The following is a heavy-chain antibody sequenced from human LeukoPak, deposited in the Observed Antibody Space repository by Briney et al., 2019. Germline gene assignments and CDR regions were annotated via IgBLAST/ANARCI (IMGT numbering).Heavy chain of an antibody. V-gene: IGHV3-30-3*01. CDR2: ISYDGSNK. CDR3: ARETYYDFWSGYYSWFDP. Sequence: PGRSLRLSCAASGFTFSSYAMPWVRQAPGKGLEWVAVISYDGSNKYYADSVKGRFTISRDNSKNTLYLQMNSLRAEDTAVYYCARETYYDFWSGYYSWFDPWGQGTLVTVSS. J-gene: IGHJ5*02. CDR1: GFTFSSYA. D-gene: IGHD3-3*01.